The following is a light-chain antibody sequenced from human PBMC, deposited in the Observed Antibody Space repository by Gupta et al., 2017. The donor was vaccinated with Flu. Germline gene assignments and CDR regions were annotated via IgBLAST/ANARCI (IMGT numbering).Light chain of an antibody. CDR2: AAS. Sequence: EIVMTQSPATLSASPGERATLSCRAPQSIRNTLAWYQQKPGQAPRLLIYAASTRATGIPARFSGSGSGTEFTLTISSLQSEDFAVYYCQQDDDWPGTFGQGTKLEI. CDR1: QSIRNT. CDR3: QQDDDWPGT. V-gene: IGKV3D-15*01. J-gene: IGKJ2*01.